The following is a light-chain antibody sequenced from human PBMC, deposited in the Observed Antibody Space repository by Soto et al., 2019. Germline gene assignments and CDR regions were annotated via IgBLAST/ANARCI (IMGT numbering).Light chain of an antibody. CDR1: GSDIGAYDF. V-gene: IGLV2-14*03. Sequence: QSALTQPASVSGSPGQSITISCTGTGSDIGAYDFVSWYQHHPDKAPKLLVYDVRHRPSGVSIRFSGSKSGNTASLTISGLQPEDEAHYYCSSYTNTGTLVVFGGGTKLTVL. CDR3: SSYTNTGTLVV. J-gene: IGLJ2*01. CDR2: DVR.